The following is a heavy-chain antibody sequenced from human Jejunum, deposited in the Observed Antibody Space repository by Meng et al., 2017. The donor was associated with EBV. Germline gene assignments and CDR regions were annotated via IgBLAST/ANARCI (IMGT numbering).Heavy chain of an antibody. D-gene: IGHD2-8*02. CDR1: GGSFSGYY. CDR3: ARRTGDYVVGY. V-gene: IGHV4-34*02. Sequence: QVQLQQGGAGLLRPTETRSLTCAVYGGSFSGYYWSWVRQPPGRGLEYIGEVHFSGITNYTPSLKSRVTMSVDASKNQFSLRLTSVTAADTAVYYCARRTGDYVVGYWGQGTLVTVSS. J-gene: IGHJ4*02. CDR2: VHFSGIT.